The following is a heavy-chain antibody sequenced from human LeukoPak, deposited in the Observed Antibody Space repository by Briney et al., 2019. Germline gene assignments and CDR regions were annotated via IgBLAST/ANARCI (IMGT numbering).Heavy chain of an antibody. D-gene: IGHD3-22*01. J-gene: IGHJ3*02. CDR1: GFSVNNYA. CDR3: AREYYYDSSGYYYRDSGAFDI. V-gene: IGHV3-23*01. CDR2: ITGSDDDT. Sequence: PGGSLRLSCAASGFSVNNYAMSWVRQAPGKGLEWVSSITGSDDDTYHADSVKGRFTISRDRSKNTLYLQMNSLRAEDTAVYYCAREYYYDSSGYYYRDSGAFDIWGQGTMVTVSS.